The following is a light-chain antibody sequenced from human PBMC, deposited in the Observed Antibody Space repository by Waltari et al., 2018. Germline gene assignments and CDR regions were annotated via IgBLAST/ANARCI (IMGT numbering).Light chain of an antibody. CDR3: CSYAGSYNYV. V-gene: IGLV2-11*01. CDR2: DVS. Sequence: QSALTQPRSVSGSPGQSVTISCPGTSSDVGGYNYVSWYQQHPGKAPKLMIYDVSKRPSGVPDRFSGSKSGNMASLTISGLQAEDEADYYCCSYAGSYNYVFGTGTKVTVL. J-gene: IGLJ1*01. CDR1: SSDVGGYNY.